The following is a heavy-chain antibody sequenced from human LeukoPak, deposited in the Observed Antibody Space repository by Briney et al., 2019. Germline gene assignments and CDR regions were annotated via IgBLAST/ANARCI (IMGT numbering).Heavy chain of an antibody. V-gene: IGHV1-69*06. CDR1: GGTFSSYA. D-gene: IGHD3-10*01. CDR3: ARRMVRGPFDY. J-gene: IGHJ4*02. CDR2: IIPIFGSA. Sequence: GASVKVSCKASGGTFSSYAISWVRQAPGQGLEWMGGIIPIFGSANYAQKFQGRVTITADKSTSTAYMELSSLRSEDTAVYYCARRMVRGPFDYWGQGTLVTVSS.